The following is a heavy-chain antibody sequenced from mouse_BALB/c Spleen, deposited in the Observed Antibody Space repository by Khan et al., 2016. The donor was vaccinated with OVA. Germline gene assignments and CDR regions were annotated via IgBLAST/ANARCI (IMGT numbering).Heavy chain of an antibody. V-gene: IGHV1-4*01. D-gene: IGHD4-1*01. J-gene: IGHJ3*01. CDR3: ARVGPDHANYGAWFAY. CDR2: MTPSNGYT. CDR1: GYTFTSYT. Sequence: VQLQESGAELARPGASVKMSCKASGYTFTSYTMHWVKQRPGQGLEWIGYMTPSNGYTNYNQTFRDKATLTADKSSSTAYMPLSSLTSEDSAVYYCARVGPDHANYGAWFAYWGQGTLVTVSA.